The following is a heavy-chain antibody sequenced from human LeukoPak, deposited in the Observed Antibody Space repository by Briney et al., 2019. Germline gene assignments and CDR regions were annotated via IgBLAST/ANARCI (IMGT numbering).Heavy chain of an antibody. D-gene: IGHD6-6*01. V-gene: IGHV3-48*02. CDR1: GFTFSTYS. Sequence: GGSLRLSCAGSGFTFSTYSMSWVRQAPGKGLEWVAYITNSGSPIFYADSVEGRFTLTRDNAKRSLYLQMNSLRHDDTATYYCSISSSTPYWGRGTQVIVSS. CDR3: SISSSTPY. CDR2: ITNSGSPI. J-gene: IGHJ4*02.